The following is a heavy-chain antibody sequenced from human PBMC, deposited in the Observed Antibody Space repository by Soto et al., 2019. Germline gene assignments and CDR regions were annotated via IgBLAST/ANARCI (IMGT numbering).Heavy chain of an antibody. Sequence: SGEASCRASGSTFTSYAIRLVRQAPGQGLECMGGIIPIFGTANYAQKFQGRVTITSDESTSTAYMELSSLRSEDTAVYYCARGPLRFLEWFPNWFDPWGQGTLVTVSS. CDR3: ARGPLRFLEWFPNWFDP. V-gene: IGHV1-69*13. CDR2: IIPIFGTA. D-gene: IGHD3-3*01. J-gene: IGHJ5*02. CDR1: GSTFTSYA.